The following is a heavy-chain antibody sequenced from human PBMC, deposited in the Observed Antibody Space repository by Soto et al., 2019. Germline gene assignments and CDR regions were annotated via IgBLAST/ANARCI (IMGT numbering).Heavy chain of an antibody. J-gene: IGHJ6*02. CDR1: GYTFTSYG. V-gene: IGHV1-18*01. CDR3: ARVNGDYFLGYYYGMDV. CDR2: ISAYNGNT. Sequence: QVQLVQSGAEVKKPGASVKVSCKASGYTFTSYGISWVRQAPGQGLEWMRWISAYNGNTNYAQKLQGRVTMTTDTSTSTAYMELRSLRSDDTAVYYCARVNGDYFLGYYYGMDVWGQGTTVTVSS. D-gene: IGHD4-17*01.